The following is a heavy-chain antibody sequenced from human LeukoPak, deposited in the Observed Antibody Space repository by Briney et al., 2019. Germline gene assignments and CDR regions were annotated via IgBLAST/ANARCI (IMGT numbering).Heavy chain of an antibody. CDR1: GFSFNTYG. CDR2: IRYDGNDY. D-gene: IGHD4-17*01. CDR3: ARESEYATATVDY. V-gene: IGHV3-30*02. J-gene: IGHJ4*02. Sequence: GGSLRLSCVASGFSFNTYGMHWVRQAPGKWLEWVAFIRYDGNDYYYADSVKGRFTISRDNSKNTLYLQMGSLRAEDMAVYYCARESEYATATVDYWGQGTLVTVSS.